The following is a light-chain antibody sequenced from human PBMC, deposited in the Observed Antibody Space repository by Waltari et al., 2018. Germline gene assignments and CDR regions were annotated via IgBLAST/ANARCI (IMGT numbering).Light chain of an antibody. V-gene: IGKV1-39*01. Sequence: QLTQSPYSLSPSLAERVTLTSRASQSIATYLSWYQQRAGEAPKLLIHSAYTLQSGVPSRFSGSRSGTEFTLTISSLHPEDSATYYCQQTYSVPRGGFTFGPGTKVEIK. CDR1: QSIATY. CDR2: SAY. CDR3: QQTYSVPRGGFT. J-gene: IGKJ3*01.